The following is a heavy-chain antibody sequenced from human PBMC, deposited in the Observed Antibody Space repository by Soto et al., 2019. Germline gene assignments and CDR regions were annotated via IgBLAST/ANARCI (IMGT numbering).Heavy chain of an antibody. D-gene: IGHD6-13*01. Sequence: PGESLKISCKGSGYSFTSYWIGWVRQMPWKGLEWMGIIYPGDSDTRYSPSFQGQVTISADKSISTAYLQWSSLKASDTAMYYCARRDNAGYSSSWDAFDIWGQGTMVTVSS. J-gene: IGHJ3*02. V-gene: IGHV5-51*01. CDR3: ARRDNAGYSSSWDAFDI. CDR2: IYPGDSDT. CDR1: GYSFTSYW.